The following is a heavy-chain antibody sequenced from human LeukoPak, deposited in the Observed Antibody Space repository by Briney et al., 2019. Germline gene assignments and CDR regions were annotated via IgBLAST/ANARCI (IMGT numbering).Heavy chain of an antibody. CDR2: IIPILGIA. D-gene: IGHD3-10*01. Sequence: SVKVSCKASGGTFNSYAISWVRQAPGQGLEWMGRIIPILGIANYAQKFQGRVTITADKSTSTAYMELSSLRSEDTAVYYCARQRYGFGEMNGDYWGQGTLVTVSS. J-gene: IGHJ4*02. CDR1: GGTFNSYA. CDR3: ARQRYGFGEMNGDY. V-gene: IGHV1-69*04.